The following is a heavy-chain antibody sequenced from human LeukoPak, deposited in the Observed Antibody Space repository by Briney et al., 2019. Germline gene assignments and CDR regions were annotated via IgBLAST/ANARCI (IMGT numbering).Heavy chain of an antibody. CDR2: IWYDGSNK. CDR1: GFTFSSYG. J-gene: IGHJ5*02. D-gene: IGHD5-24*01. Sequence: QPGRSLRLSCAASGFTFSSYGMHWVRQAPGKGLEWVAVIWYDGSNKYYADSVKGRFTISRDNSKNTLYLQMSSLRAEDTAVYYGARGVENWFDPWGQGTLVTVSS. CDR3: ARGVENWFDP. V-gene: IGHV3-33*01.